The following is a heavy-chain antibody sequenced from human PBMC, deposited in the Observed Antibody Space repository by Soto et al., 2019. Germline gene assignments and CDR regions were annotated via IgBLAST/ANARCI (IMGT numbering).Heavy chain of an antibody. CDR3: ARAEGGIFDY. Sequence: SETLSLTCTVSGGSISSGGYYWSWIRQHPGTGLEWIGHISYSESTYYNTSLKSRVTISVDRSKNQFSLKLSSVTAADTAVYYCARAEGGIFDYWGQGTLVTVS. CDR2: ISYSEST. J-gene: IGHJ4*02. V-gene: IGHV4-30-4*01. CDR1: GGSISSGGYY.